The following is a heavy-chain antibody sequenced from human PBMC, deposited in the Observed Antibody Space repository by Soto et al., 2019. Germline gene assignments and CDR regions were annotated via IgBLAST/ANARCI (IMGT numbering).Heavy chain of an antibody. Sequence: EVQLVESGGGLAQPGGSLRLSCAASGFTFSNAWMNWVRQAPGKGLEWVGRIKSKTDGGTTDYAVPVKARFTISRDDSKNTLYLQINSLKSEDTAVYYCTTVRPVSGSFDYWGQGTLVIVSS. D-gene: IGHD1-26*01. CDR3: TTVRPVSGSFDY. CDR2: IKSKTDGGTT. CDR1: GFTFSNAW. V-gene: IGHV3-15*07. J-gene: IGHJ4*02.